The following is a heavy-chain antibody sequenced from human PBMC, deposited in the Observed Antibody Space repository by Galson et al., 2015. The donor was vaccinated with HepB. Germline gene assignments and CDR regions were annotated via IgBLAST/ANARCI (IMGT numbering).Heavy chain of an antibody. CDR2: IYVRGST. J-gene: IGHJ5*02. CDR3: ARSQKNYFDP. Sequence: SETLSLTCSVSGDYISSYYWDWIRQPAGKGLEWIGRIYVRGSTNYNPSLKSRVTLSVDTSKNRFSLRLSSVTAADTALYYCARSQKNYFDPWGQGTLVIVSS. D-gene: IGHD1-7*01. V-gene: IGHV4-4*07. CDR1: GDYISSYY.